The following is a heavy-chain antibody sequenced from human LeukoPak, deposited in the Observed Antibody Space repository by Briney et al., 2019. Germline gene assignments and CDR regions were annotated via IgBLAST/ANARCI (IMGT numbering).Heavy chain of an antibody. V-gene: IGHV3-7*01. CDR2: IKQDGSEK. D-gene: IGHD3-22*01. CDR3: ASEKYYYDSSGYYYGGLGFDY. J-gene: IGHJ4*02. CDR1: GFTFSSYW. Sequence: PGGSLRLSCAASGFTFSSYWMSWVRQAPGKGLEWVANIKQDGSEKYYVDSVKGRFTISRDNAKNSLYLQMNSLRAEDTAVYYCASEKYYYDSSGYYYGGLGFDYWGQGTLVTVSS.